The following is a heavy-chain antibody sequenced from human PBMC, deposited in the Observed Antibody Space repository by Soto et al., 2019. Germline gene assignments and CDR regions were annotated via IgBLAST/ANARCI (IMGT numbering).Heavy chain of an antibody. V-gene: IGHV5-51*01. CDR1: GYSFTSYW. J-gene: IGHJ4*02. CDR3: ARPTGSSLARAFSWPADY. CDR2: IYPGDSDT. Sequence: GESLKISCKGSGYSFTSYWIGWVRQMPGKGLEWMGIIYPGDSDTRYSPSFQGQVTISADKSFSTAYLKWGSLKASDTARYYCARPTGSSLARAFSWPADYWGQGTLVTVSS. D-gene: IGHD3-3*02.